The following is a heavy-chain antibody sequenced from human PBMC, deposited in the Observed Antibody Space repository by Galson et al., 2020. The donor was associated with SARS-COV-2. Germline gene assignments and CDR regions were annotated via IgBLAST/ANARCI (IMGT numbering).Heavy chain of an antibody. CDR2: IDHYNSYI. Sequence: GGSLRLSCQASGFSFTNYWISWVRQLPGKGLEWLAKIDHYNSYINYTPSFLGHVSFSVDKSINTAYLQWYSLKASDTAIYYCARDSSSSSVYKSGMDVWGQGTTVTVSS. CDR1: GFSFTNYW. V-gene: IGHV5-10-1*01. CDR3: ARDSSSSSVYKSGMDV. D-gene: IGHD6-6*01. J-gene: IGHJ6*02.